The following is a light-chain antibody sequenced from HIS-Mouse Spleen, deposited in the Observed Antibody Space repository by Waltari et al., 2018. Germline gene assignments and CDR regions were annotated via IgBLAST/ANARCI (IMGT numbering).Light chain of an antibody. CDR2: DVS. CDR3: CSYAGSNVV. J-gene: IGLJ2*01. CDR1: SSDVGGYNY. Sequence: QSALTQPRSVSGSPGQSVTLSCTGTSSDVGGYNYFSWYQQHPGKAPKLMIYDVSKRPSGVPDRFSGSKSGNTASLTISGLQAEDEADYYCCSYAGSNVVFGGGTKLTVL. V-gene: IGLV2-11*01.